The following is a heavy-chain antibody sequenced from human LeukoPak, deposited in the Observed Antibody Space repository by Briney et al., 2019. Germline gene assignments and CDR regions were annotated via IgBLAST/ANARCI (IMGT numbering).Heavy chain of an antibody. Sequence: GGSLRLSCAASGFTVSSNYMSWVRQAPGKGLEWVANIKQDGSEKYYVDSVKGRFTISRDNAKNSLYLQMNSLRAEDTAVYYCATDSSSSWVHVWGKGTTVTVSS. CDR2: IKQDGSEK. V-gene: IGHV3-7*01. CDR3: ATDSSSSWVHV. J-gene: IGHJ6*04. CDR1: GFTVSSNY. D-gene: IGHD6-13*01.